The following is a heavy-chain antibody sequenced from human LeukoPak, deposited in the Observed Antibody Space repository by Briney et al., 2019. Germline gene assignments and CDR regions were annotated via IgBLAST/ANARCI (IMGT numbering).Heavy chain of an antibody. V-gene: IGHV1-46*03. Sequence: ASVKVSCKASGYTFTSYYMHWVRQAPGQGLEWMGIINPSGGSTSYAQKFQGRVTMTRDTSTRTVYMELSSLRSEDTAVYYCARDRDPAGGYCPFDYWGQGTLVTVSS. CDR2: INPSGGST. J-gene: IGHJ4*02. D-gene: IGHD2-21*01. CDR3: ARDRDPAGGYCPFDY. CDR1: GYTFTSYY.